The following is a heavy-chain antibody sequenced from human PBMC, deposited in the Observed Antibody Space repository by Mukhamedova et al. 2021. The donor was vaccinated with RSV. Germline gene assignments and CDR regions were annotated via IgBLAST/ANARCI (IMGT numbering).Heavy chain of an antibody. CDR3: PRNLVAATAWDFDY. D-gene: IGHD2-15*01. Sequence: KFQGRATMTRDTSTSTVYMELSSLRSDDTAVYYCPRNLVAATAWDFDYWGQGTLVTVSS. V-gene: IGHV1-46*01. J-gene: IGHJ4*02.